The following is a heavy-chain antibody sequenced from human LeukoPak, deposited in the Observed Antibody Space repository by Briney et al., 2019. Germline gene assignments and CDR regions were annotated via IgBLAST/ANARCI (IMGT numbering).Heavy chain of an antibody. Sequence: GSSVKVSCEASGGTFSSYAISWVRQAPGQGLEWMGGIIPIFGTANYAQKFQGRVTITADESTSTAYMELSSLRSEDTAVYYCARDGTGTTVYFDYWGQGTLVTVSS. V-gene: IGHV1-69*01. CDR1: GGTFSSYA. CDR2: IIPIFGTA. J-gene: IGHJ4*02. D-gene: IGHD1-7*01. CDR3: ARDGTGTTVYFDY.